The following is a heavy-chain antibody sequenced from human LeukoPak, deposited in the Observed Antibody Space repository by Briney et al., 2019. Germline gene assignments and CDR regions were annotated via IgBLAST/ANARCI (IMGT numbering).Heavy chain of an antibody. CDR1: GYTFTIYF. CDR2: INPSGGST. Sequence: ASVKVSCKASGYTFTIYFMHWVRQAPGQGLEWMGIINPSGGSTSYEQKFQGRVTMTGDTSTSTVYMELSSLRSEDTAVYYCARGYYYDSSGVHGMDVWGQGTTVTVSS. J-gene: IGHJ6*02. D-gene: IGHD3-22*01. CDR3: ARGYYYDSSGVHGMDV. V-gene: IGHV1-46*01.